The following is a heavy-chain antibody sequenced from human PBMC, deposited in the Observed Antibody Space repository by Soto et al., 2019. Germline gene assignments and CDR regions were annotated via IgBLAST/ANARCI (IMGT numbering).Heavy chain of an antibody. V-gene: IGHV4-39*07. CDR1: CGSISSSSDY. J-gene: IGHJ5*02. Sequence: SETLCFTCTVSCGSISSSSDYWGWIRQPPGKGLEWIGSIYYSGSTYYNPSLKSRVTISVDRSKNQFSLKLSSVTAADTAVYYCARVPGPWGQGTLVTVSS. CDR3: ARVPGP. CDR2: IYYSGST.